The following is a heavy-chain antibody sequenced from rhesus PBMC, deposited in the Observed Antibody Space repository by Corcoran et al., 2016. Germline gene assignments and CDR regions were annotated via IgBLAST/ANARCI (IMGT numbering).Heavy chain of an antibody. V-gene: IGHV4S7*01. CDR1: GGSISGGYG. J-gene: IGHJ5-2*02. Sequence: QVQLQESGPGLLKPSETLSLTCAVSGGSISGGYGWGWIRQPPGTGREWIGSIYSSSGNTYYNPSLKSRVTISTDTSKNQFSLKLSSVTAADTAVYYCARDRGYNFWSGYYTDSLDVWGRGVLVTVSS. CDR3: ARDRGYNFWSGYYTDSLDV. CDR2: IYSSSGNT. D-gene: IGHD3-3*01.